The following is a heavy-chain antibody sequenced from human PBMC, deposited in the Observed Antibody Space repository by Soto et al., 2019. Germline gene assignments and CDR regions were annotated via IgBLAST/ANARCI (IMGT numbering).Heavy chain of an antibody. CDR3: ARVRSGTYNAFDL. V-gene: IGHV3-11*06. Sequence: QVRLMESGGGLVRPGGSLRLSCAASGFTFSTFYMNWVRQAPGKGLEWVSFLSSESTFISYADSVKGRFTISRDNSKKSLFLQMDSLRVEDTAVYYCARVRSGTYNAFDLWGQGTVVTVSS. CDR2: LSSESTFI. J-gene: IGHJ3*01. D-gene: IGHD1-26*01. CDR1: GFTFSTFY.